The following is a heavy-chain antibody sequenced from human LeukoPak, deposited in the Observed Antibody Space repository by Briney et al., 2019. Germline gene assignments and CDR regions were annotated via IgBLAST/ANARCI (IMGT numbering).Heavy chain of an antibody. CDR1: GFTFSDYY. CDR2: ISSSGSTI. Sequence: GGSLRLSCAASGFTFSDYYMSWIRQAPGKGLEWVSYISSSGSTIYYADSVKGRFTISRDNAKNSLYLQMSSLRSEDTAVYYCARDSPFNWFDPWGQGTLVTVSS. J-gene: IGHJ5*02. V-gene: IGHV3-11*01. CDR3: ARDSPFNWFDP.